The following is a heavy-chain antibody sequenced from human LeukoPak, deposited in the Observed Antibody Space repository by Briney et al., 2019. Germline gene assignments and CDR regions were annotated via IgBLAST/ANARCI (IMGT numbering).Heavy chain of an antibody. D-gene: IGHD3-22*01. CDR1: GGSISSYY. V-gene: IGHV4-59*01. Sequence: TSETLSLTCTVSGGSISSYYWSWLRQPPGKGLEWIGYIYYSGSTNYNPSLKSRVTLPVDTSKNQSSLNLSSLTAADPAGFSCARDIPPDSSGYYYYAFDIWGQGTMVTVSS. J-gene: IGHJ3*02. CDR2: IYYSGST. CDR3: ARDIPPDSSGYYYYAFDI.